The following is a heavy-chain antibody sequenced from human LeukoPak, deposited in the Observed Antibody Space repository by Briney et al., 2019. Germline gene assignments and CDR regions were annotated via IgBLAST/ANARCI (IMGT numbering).Heavy chain of an antibody. CDR3: ARARSEWLGSFDH. J-gene: IGHJ4*02. V-gene: IGHV1-8*01. CDR1: GYTFTSYD. Sequence: ASVKVSCKASGYTFTSYDINWVRQATGQGLEWMGWMNPNSGNTGYAQKFQGRVTMTRNTSISTAYMELSSLRSEDTAVYYCARARSEWLGSFDHWGQGTLVTVSS. D-gene: IGHD6-19*01. CDR2: MNPNSGNT.